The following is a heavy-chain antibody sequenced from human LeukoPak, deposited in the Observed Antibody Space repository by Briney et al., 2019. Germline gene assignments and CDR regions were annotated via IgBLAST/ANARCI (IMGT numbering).Heavy chain of an antibody. CDR3: ARAPNYGMDV. V-gene: IGHV3-11*05. Sequence: AGGSLRLSCAASGFTFSDYYMSWIRQAPGKGLEWVSYISSSSSYTNYADSVKGRFTISRDNAKNSLYLQMNSLRAEDTAVYYCARAPNYGMDVWGQGTTVTVSS. CDR1: GFTFSDYY. CDR2: ISSSSSYT. J-gene: IGHJ6*02.